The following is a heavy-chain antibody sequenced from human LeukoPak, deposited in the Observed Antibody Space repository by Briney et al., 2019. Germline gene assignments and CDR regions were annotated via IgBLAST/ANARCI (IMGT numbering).Heavy chain of an antibody. CDR3: ARVLSHNWNDVGAFDI. CDR1: GFTFSSYA. CDR2: ISGSGGST. J-gene: IGHJ3*02. Sequence: GGSLRLSCAASGFTFSSYAMSWVRQAPGKGLEWVSAISGSGGSTYYADSVKGRFTISRDNSKNTLYLQMNSLRAEDTAVYYCARVLSHNWNDVGAFDIWGQGTMVTVSS. V-gene: IGHV3-23*01. D-gene: IGHD1-20*01.